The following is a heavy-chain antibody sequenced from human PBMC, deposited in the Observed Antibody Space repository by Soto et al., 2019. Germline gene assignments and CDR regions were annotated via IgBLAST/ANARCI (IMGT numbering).Heavy chain of an antibody. CDR1: GFTFSDHY. J-gene: IGHJ4*02. CDR3: VKGNERLPPSLDS. Sequence: GGSLRLSCAASGFTFSDHYMDWVRQAPGKGLEWVARSRKKVNSYSTEYAASVKGRFTISRDESKKSLFLQMNNLEIEDTAVYYCVKGNERLPPSLDSWGQGTLVTVSS. CDR2: SRKKVNSYST. V-gene: IGHV3-72*01. D-gene: IGHD1-1*01.